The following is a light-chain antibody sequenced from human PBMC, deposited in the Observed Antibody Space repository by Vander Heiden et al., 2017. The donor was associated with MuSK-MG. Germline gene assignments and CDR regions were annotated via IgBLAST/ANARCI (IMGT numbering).Light chain of an antibody. J-gene: IGKJ4*01. V-gene: IGKV3-11*01. Sequence: EVVLTQSPRTLSSSPGETATLSCRASQHVGDCLAWYKQKPGQAPRLLISGASKRAPDIPGRFSGDGSGTDFTLTIRNLESEDFALYFCQHGDSRPINFGGGTNVDSK. CDR1: QHVGDC. CDR3: QHGDSRPIN. CDR2: GAS.